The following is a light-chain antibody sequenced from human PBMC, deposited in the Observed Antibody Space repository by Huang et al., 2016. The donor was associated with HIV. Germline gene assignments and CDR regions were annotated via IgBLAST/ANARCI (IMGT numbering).Light chain of an antibody. CDR3: QQSDRTPRT. CDR1: QNISRY. Sequence: DIQMTQSPSSLSAFIGDRVIISCRASQNISRYLNWYQQKPGKAPKLLIYDAIILQGGVPSTFSGSWSGTDFTLTITNLQPEDSATYYCQQSDRTPRTFGQGTKLEIK. J-gene: IGKJ2*01. CDR2: DAI. V-gene: IGKV1-39*01.